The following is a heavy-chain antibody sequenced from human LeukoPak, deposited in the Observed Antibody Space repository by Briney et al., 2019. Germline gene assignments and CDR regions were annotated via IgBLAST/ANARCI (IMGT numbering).Heavy chain of an antibody. CDR1: GGSISSYY. J-gene: IGHJ4*02. Sequence: PSETLSLTCTVSGGSISSYYWSWIRQPPGKGLEWIGYIYYSGSTNYNPSLKSRVAISVDTSQNQFSLKLSSVTAADTAVYYCAREGEGSSSWATFDYWGQGTLVTVSS. D-gene: IGHD6-13*01. CDR3: AREGEGSSSWATFDY. V-gene: IGHV4-59*01. CDR2: IYYSGST.